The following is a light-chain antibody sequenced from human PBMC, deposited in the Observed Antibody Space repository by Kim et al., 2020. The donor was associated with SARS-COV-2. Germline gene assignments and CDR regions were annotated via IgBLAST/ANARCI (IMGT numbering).Light chain of an antibody. V-gene: IGKV3-11*01. J-gene: IGKJ1*01. CDR1: QSVSSF. Sequence: SPGERATLSCRASQSVSSFLAWYQQKPGQAPRLLIYDASNMATGIPARFSGSGSGTDFTLTISSLEPEDFAVYYCQQRSNWPPWTFGQGTKVDIK. CDR3: QQRSNWPPWT. CDR2: DAS.